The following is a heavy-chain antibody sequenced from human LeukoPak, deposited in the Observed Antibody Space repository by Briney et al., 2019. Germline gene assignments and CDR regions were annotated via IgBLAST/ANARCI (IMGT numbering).Heavy chain of an antibody. V-gene: IGHV4-34*01. D-gene: IGHD3-3*01. CDR1: GGSFSGYY. Sequence: SETLSLTCAVYGGSFSGYYWSWIRQPPGKGLEWIGEINHSGSTNYYPSLKSRVTISVDTSKNQFSLKLSSVTAADTAVYYCARGRGAYYDFWSGYQLTPGAVDYWGQGTLVTVSS. CDR2: INHSGST. J-gene: IGHJ4*02. CDR3: ARGRGAYYDFWSGYQLTPGAVDY.